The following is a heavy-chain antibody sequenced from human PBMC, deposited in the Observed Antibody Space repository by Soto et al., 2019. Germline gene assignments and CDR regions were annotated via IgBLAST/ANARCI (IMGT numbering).Heavy chain of an antibody. CDR2: IDPSDSQT. CDR1: GYSFAGYW. J-gene: IGHJ4*02. Sequence: GESLKISCKGSGYSFAGYWITWVRQKPGKGLEWIGRIDPSDSQTYYSPSFRGHVTISVTKSITTVFLQWSSLRASDTAMYYCTRQIYDSDTGPNFQYYFDSWGQGTPVTVSS. CDR3: TRQIYDSDTGPNFQYYFDS. D-gene: IGHD3-22*01. V-gene: IGHV5-10-1*01.